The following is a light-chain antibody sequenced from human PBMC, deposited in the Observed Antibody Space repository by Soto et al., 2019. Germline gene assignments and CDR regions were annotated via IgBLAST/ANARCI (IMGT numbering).Light chain of an antibody. CDR1: QSVSNNH. Sequence: EIVFTQSPGSLSFSPRERATLSCRASQSVSNNHLAWYQQKPGQAPRLLIYGASRRATGIPDRFSGSGSGTEFTLTISRLEPEDFAVYYCQQYGSSTYTFGQGTKVDIK. CDR2: GAS. J-gene: IGKJ2*01. CDR3: QQYGSSTYT. V-gene: IGKV3-20*01.